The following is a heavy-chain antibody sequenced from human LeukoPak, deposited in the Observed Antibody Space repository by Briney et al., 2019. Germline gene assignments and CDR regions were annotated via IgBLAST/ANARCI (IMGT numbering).Heavy chain of an antibody. V-gene: IGHV4-61*02. Sequence: PSETLSLTCTVSGDSVSNDVYYSTWIRQPAGKGLEWIGRVVPSGVTRYNPSFEGRLTISVDTAKNQFSLKVSSVTAADTAEYYCARHRKRSGWNAGYFDLWGRGTLVTVSS. CDR2: VVPSGVT. J-gene: IGHJ2*01. CDR1: GDSVSNDVYY. CDR3: ARHRKRSGWNAGYFDL. D-gene: IGHD6-19*01.